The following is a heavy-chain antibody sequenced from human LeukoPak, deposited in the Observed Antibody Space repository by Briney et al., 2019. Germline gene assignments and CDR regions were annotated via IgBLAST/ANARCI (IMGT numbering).Heavy chain of an antibody. D-gene: IGHD3-22*01. J-gene: IGHJ5*02. V-gene: IGHV1-46*01. CDR1: GYTFTNYY. CDR3: ARAQAWDSSDPYWFDP. Sequence: ASVKVSCKASGYTFTNYYMHWVRQAPGQGLEWMGIINPGGGSTSYAQKFQGRVTMTRDTSTSTVYMELSSLRSEDTAVYYCARAQAWDSSDPYWFDPWGQGTLVTVSS. CDR2: INPGGGST.